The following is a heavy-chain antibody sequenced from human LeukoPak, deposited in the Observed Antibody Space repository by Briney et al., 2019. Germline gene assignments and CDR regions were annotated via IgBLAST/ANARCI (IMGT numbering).Heavy chain of an antibody. CDR2: ISDSGGST. D-gene: IGHD3-22*01. J-gene: IGHJ4*02. CDR1: GITLSNYG. V-gene: IGHV3-23*01. CDR3: AKRGVVIRVILVGFHKEAYYFDS. Sequence: GRPLRLSCAVSGITLSNYGMSWVRQAPGKGLEWVAGISDSGGSTNYADSVKGRFTISRDNPKNTLYLQMNSLRAEDTAVYFCAKRGVVIRVILVGFHKEAYYFDSWGQGALVTVSS.